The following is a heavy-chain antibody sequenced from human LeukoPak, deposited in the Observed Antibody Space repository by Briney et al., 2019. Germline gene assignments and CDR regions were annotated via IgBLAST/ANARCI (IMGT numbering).Heavy chain of an antibody. J-gene: IGHJ4*01. D-gene: IGHD3-10*01. Sequence: GGSLRLSCAASGFTFSSYEMNWVRQAPGKGLEWVSYISSSGSTIYYADSVKGRFTISRDNAKNSLYLQMNSLRAEDTAVYYCARVYMVRGVITDYWGHGTLVTVSS. V-gene: IGHV3-48*03. CDR2: ISSSGSTI. CDR3: ARVYMVRGVITDY. CDR1: GFTFSSYE.